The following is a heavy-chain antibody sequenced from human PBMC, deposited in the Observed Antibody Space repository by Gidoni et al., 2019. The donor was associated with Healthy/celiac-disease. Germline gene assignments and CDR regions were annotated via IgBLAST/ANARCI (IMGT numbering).Heavy chain of an antibody. CDR2: ISWNNGSI. V-gene: IGHV3-9*01. J-gene: IGHJ4*02. CDR1: RLAFAGYA. Sequence: VPLVGTVGGLVQRGSSLCFACAASRLAFAGYAMHWVRQAPGKCREGVSWISWNNGSIGYADSVKGRFSISRDKAKNTLYLQMNSLRAEDTAMYYCAKGRYFDWVEGNFDYWGQGTLVTVSS. D-gene: IGHD3-9*01. CDR3: AKGRYFDWVEGNFDY.